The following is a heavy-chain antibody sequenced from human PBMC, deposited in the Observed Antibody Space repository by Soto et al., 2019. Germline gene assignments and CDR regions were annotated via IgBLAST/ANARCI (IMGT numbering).Heavy chain of an antibody. Sequence: SETLSLTCTVSGGSISSSSYYWGWIRQPPGKGLEWIGSIYYSGSTYYNPSLKSRVTISVDTSKNQFSLKLSSVTAADTAVYYCARGRGYSYGYYNNWFDPWGQGTLVTVSS. D-gene: IGHD5-18*01. CDR1: GGSISSSSYY. V-gene: IGHV4-39*07. J-gene: IGHJ5*02. CDR3: ARGRGYSYGYYNNWFDP. CDR2: IYYSGST.